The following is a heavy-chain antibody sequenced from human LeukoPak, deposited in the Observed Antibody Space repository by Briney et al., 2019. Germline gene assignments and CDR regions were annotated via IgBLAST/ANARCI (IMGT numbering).Heavy chain of an antibody. Sequence: GGSLRPSCVPYAFTSSSYAMDWVRQVPDKWLEWVVFIRYAGSNKYYADSVKGRFTISRDNSKNTLYLQMNSLRAEDTAVYYCAKQWLVGIWGQGTLVTVSS. CDR1: AFTSSSYA. J-gene: IGHJ4*02. CDR2: IRYAGSNK. CDR3: AKQWLVGI. V-gene: IGHV3-30*02. D-gene: IGHD6-19*01.